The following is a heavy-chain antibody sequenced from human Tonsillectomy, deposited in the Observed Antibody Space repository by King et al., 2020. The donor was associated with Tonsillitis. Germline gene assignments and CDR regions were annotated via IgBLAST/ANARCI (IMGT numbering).Heavy chain of an antibody. V-gene: IGHV1-2*02. CDR1: GYTFTGYY. Sequence: QLVQSGAEVKKPGASVKVSCKASGYTFTGYYMHWVRQAPGQGLEWMGWINPNSGGTNYAQEFQRRVTMTRDTSISTAYMELSRLRSDDTAVYYCARRPYDSSGYSVFYYYYGMDVWGQGTTVTVSS. CDR3: ARRPYDSSGYSVFYYYYGMDV. J-gene: IGHJ6*02. CDR2: INPNSGGT. D-gene: IGHD3-22*01.